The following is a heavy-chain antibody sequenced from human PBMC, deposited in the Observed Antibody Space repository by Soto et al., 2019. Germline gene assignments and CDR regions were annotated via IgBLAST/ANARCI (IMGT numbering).Heavy chain of an antibody. CDR2: IWYDGSNK. J-gene: IGHJ6*01. CDR1: GFTFSSYG. D-gene: IGHD3-16*01. Sequence: QVQLVESGGGVVQPGRSLRLSCAASGFTFSSYGMHWVRQAPGKGLEWVAVIWYDGSNKYYADSVKGRFTISRDNSKNTQDLEKHGLRAEDTGVYCGACVERDTGEWGVLGQGNTVNGPS. V-gene: IGHV3-33*01. CDR3: ACVERDTGEWGV.